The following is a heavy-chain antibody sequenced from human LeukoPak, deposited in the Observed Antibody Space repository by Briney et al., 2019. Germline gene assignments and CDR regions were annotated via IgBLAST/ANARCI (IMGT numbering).Heavy chain of an antibody. D-gene: IGHD6-19*01. J-gene: IGHJ4*02. V-gene: IGHV3-9*01. CDR3: AKQLSAVAGIGFDY. CDR1: GFTFDDYA. CDR2: ISWNSGSI. Sequence: PGGSLRLSCAASGFTFDDYAMHWVRQAPGKGLEWVSGISWNSGSIGYADSVKGRFTISRDNAKNSLYLQMNSLRAEDTALYYCAKQLSAVAGIGFDYWGQGTLVTVSS.